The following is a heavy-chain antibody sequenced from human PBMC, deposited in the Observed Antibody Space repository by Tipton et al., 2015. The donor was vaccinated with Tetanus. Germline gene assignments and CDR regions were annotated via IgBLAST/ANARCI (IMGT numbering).Heavy chain of an antibody. CDR3: ARANVASSQKGPSAA. Sequence: TLSLTCTVSGGSLRGGDHYWSWLRQPPGKGLEWLAYVSSSGATNSDYFLKSRITVSRDTSKNQFSLTLASVTAADTGVYFCARANVASSQKGPSAACGPGPPAIVSA. V-gene: IGHV4-61*08. J-gene: IGHJ5*02. CDR2: VSSSGAT. CDR1: GGSLRGGDHY.